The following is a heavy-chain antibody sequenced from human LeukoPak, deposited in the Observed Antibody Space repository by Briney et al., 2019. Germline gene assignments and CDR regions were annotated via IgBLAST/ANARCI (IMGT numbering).Heavy chain of an antibody. D-gene: IGHD2-15*01. V-gene: IGHV3-20*04. CDR1: GFTFVDYG. J-gene: IGHJ4*02. Sequence: PGGSLRLSCAASGFTFVDYGMSWVRHAPGKGLEWVSGINLNGGSTWYADSVNGRFTIARDNAKSSLYLQMNSLRAEDTALYYCVSTRSISGGQGTLVTVSS. CDR3: VSTRSIS. CDR2: INLNGGST.